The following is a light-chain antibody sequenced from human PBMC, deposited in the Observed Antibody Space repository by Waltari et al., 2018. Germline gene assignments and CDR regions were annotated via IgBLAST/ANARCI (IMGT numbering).Light chain of an antibody. CDR2: ECS. J-gene: IGLJ2*01. Sequence: SALTQPASXSGSLXQSITFXCTGTRXDVGGXXXVAXXQHHPGKAPKLLSHECSKRPSGVSIRFSGCRSGNTASLTISGLQAGDEADYYCISYSSATPGNVVIGGGXKL. V-gene: IGLV2-14*01. CDR1: RXDVGGXXX. CDR3: ISYSSATPGNVV.